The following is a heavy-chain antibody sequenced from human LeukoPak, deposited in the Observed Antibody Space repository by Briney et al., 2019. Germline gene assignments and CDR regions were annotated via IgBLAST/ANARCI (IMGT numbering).Heavy chain of an antibody. CDR3: ASLSRWFDP. V-gene: IGHV3-23*01. D-gene: IGHD3-16*01. CDR1: GFIFNNYG. J-gene: IGHJ5*02. Sequence: GGSLRLSCAASGFIFNNYGMSWVRQAPGKGLEWVSSIGTSGGSTYYADSVKGRFTISRDNSKNTLYLQMNSLRAEDTAVYYCASLSRWFDPWGQGTLVTVSS. CDR2: IGTSGGST.